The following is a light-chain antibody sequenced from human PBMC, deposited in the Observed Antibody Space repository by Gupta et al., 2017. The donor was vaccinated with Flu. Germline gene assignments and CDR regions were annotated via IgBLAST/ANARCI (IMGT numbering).Light chain of an antibody. CDR1: GGGISTY. CDR3: QSLETSNYGDVV. CDR2: ENN. Sequence: FILTQPHSVSESPWNTVTISCTRSGGGISTYLQWYQQRPGSSPTLLIYENNQRPSGDPGRFSGSIDSSSNSAALTITGLKTEDEASSYCQSLETSNYGDVVFGGGTRLTVL. V-gene: IGLV6-57*01. J-gene: IGLJ2*01.